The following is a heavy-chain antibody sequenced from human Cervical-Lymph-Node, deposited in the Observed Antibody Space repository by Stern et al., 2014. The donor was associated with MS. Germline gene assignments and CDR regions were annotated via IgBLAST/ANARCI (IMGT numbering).Heavy chain of an antibody. V-gene: IGHV1-69*06. D-gene: IGHD1-26*01. CDR2: ITPVFGTT. CDR3: ARGGGLVGYFDC. CDR1: GDTFSSYA. Sequence: VQLVESGAEVKKPGSSVKVSCKASGDTFSSYAINWVRQVPGQGLEWMGGITPVFGTTNYAQKFQGRVTITADKSTNTAYMELMTLRSEDTAVYYCARGGGLVGYFDCWGQGTLVSVSS. J-gene: IGHJ4*02.